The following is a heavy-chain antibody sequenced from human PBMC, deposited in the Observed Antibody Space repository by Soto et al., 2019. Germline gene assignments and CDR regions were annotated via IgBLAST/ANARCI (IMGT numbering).Heavy chain of an antibody. CDR1: GFTFSSYW. V-gene: IGHV3-23*01. J-gene: IGHJ6*02. D-gene: IGHD3-3*01. CDR3: AKGGPIFGVVTPDV. Sequence: GGSLRLSCAASGFTFSSYWMIWVRQAPGKGLEWVADISRSGGSTYYADSVKGRFTISRDNAKNTLYLQMNSLRAEDTAVYYCAKGGPIFGVVTPDVWGQGTTVTVSS. CDR2: ISRSGGST.